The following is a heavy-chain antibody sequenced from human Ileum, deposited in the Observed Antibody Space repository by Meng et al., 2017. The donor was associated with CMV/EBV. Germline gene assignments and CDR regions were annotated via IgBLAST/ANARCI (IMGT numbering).Heavy chain of an antibody. CDR2: VFYSGST. Sequence: TVSGGSITSNSCWDWIRQPPGKGLEWIGSVFYSGSTYYNPSLKNRVTISIDTSKNQLSLKLNSVTAADTAVYYCARTAVTPRGLFDYWGQGTLVTVSS. D-gene: IGHD4-17*01. J-gene: IGHJ4*02. CDR1: GGSITSNSC. V-gene: IGHV4-39*07. CDR3: ARTAVTPRGLFDY.